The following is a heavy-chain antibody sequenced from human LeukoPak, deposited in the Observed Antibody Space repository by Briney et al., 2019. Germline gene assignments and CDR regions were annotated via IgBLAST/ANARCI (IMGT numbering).Heavy chain of an antibody. J-gene: IGHJ4*02. D-gene: IGHD3-10*01. CDR3: ARSEYGSGSYIGVDY. CDR1: GFTFSGYS. CDR2: ISSSSSTK. Sequence: PGGSLRLSCAASGFTFSGYSMNWVRQAPGKGLEWVSYISSSSSTKYYADSVKGRFTISRDNAKNSLYLQMNSLRAEDTAVYYCARSEYGSGSYIGVDYWGQGTLVTVSS. V-gene: IGHV3-48*04.